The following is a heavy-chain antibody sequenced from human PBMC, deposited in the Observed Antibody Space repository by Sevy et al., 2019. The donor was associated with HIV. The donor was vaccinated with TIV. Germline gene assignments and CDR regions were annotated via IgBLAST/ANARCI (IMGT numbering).Heavy chain of an antibody. CDR1: GFSLSTSGVG. D-gene: IGHD3-3*01. CDR3: AHSTIFGVVIYLGYYFDY. CDR2: MYWDDNK. Sequence: SGPTLVNPTQTLTLTCTFSGFSLSTSGVGVGWIRQPPGKALEWLALMYWDDNKRYSPSRKSRLTITKDTSKNQVVLTMTNMDPEETATYYCAHSTIFGVVIYLGYYFDYWGQGTLVTVSS. V-gene: IGHV2-5*02. J-gene: IGHJ4*02.